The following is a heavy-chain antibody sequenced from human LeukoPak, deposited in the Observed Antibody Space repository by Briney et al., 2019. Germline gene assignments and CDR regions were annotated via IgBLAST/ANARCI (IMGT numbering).Heavy chain of an antibody. D-gene: IGHD6-13*01. Sequence: PSETLSLTCAVYGGSFSGYYWSWIRQPPGKGLEWIGEINHSGSTNYNPSLKSRVTISVGTSKNQFSLKLSSVTAADTAVYYCARRYSSSWYGYNWFDPWGQGTLVTVSS. J-gene: IGHJ5*02. V-gene: IGHV4-34*01. CDR1: GGSFSGYY. CDR2: INHSGST. CDR3: ARRYSSSWYGYNWFDP.